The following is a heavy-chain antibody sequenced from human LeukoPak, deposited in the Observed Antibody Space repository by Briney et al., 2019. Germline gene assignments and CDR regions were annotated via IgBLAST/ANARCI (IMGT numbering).Heavy chain of an antibody. D-gene: IGHD4-17*01. CDR1: GFTFSSYA. V-gene: IGHV3-23*01. Sequence: GGSLRLSCGASGFTFSSYAMNWVRQAPGKGLEWVSVISGSGGSTYYADSVKGRFTISRDNSKNTLYLQMNSLRAEDTAVYYCAKTTVTTGAFDIWGQGTMVTVSS. CDR3: AKTTVTTGAFDI. CDR2: ISGSGGST. J-gene: IGHJ3*02.